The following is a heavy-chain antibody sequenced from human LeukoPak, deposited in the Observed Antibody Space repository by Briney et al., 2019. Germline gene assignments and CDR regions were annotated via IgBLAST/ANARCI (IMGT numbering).Heavy chain of an antibody. V-gene: IGHV1-2*02. CDR1: GHTFTGYY. CDR3: ARSDFWSGYYQKTNWFDP. J-gene: IGHJ5*02. CDR2: INPNSGGT. D-gene: IGHD3-3*01. Sequence: AASVKVSCKASGHTFTGYYMHWVRQAPGQALEWMGWINPNSGGTNYAQKFQGRVTMTRDTSISTAYMELSRLRSDDTAVYYCARSDFWSGYYQKTNWFDPWGQGTLVTVSS.